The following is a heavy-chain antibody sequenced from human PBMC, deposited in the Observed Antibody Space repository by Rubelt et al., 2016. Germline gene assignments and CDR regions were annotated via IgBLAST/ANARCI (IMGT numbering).Heavy chain of an antibody. CDR1: GYTFTSYG. D-gene: IGHD6-6*01. J-gene: IGHJ2*01. V-gene: IGHV1-18*01. Sequence: QVQLVQSGAEVKKPGASVKVSCKASGYTFTSYGISWVRPAPGQGLEWMGWISAYNGKPNYAQKLRGRVTMTTDTCTSTSYMELRGMRSDDTSVYYCARDRIRIAARQGWYFDLWGRGTLVTVSS. CDR3: ARDRIRIAARQGWYFDL. CDR2: ISAYNGKP.